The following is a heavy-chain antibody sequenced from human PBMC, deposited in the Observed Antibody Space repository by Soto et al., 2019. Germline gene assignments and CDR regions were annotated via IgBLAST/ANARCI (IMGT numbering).Heavy chain of an antibody. CDR2: IVVGSGNT. J-gene: IGHJ6*02. CDR3: AADGFGYGDYASYYYYYGMDV. CDR1: GFTFTSSA. Sequence: QMQLVQSGPEVKKPGTSVKVSCKASGFTFTSSAVQWVRQARGQRLEWIGWIVVGSGNTNYAQKFQERVTITRDMSTSTAYMELSSLRSEDTAVYYCAADGFGYGDYASYYYYYGMDVWGQGTTVTVSS. V-gene: IGHV1-58*01. D-gene: IGHD4-17*01.